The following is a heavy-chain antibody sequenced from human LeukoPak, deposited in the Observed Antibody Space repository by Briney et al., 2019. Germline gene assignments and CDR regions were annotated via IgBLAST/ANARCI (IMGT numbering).Heavy chain of an antibody. CDR1: GFTFSGFW. CDR3: ARESTAMVGKQIDY. D-gene: IGHD5-18*01. V-gene: IGHV3-7*01. J-gene: IGHJ4*02. CDR2: INSDGSEG. Sequence: PGGSLRLSCAVSGFTFSGFWMSWSRQAPGKGLEWVASINSDGSEGYYADVVKGRFTISRDNAKNSLYLQMNSLRAEDTAVYYCARESTAMVGKQIDYWGQGTLVTVSS.